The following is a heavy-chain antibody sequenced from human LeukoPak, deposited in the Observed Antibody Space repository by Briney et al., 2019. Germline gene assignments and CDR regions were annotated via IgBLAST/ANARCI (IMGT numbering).Heavy chain of an antibody. Sequence: ASVKVSCKASGYTFTGYYIHWVRQAPGQGLEWMGGIIPIFGTANYAQKFQGRVTITADESTSTAYMELSSLRSEDTAVYYCARDRDYYDSSGSHYFDYWGQGTLVTVSS. CDR3: ARDRDYYDSSGSHYFDY. CDR1: GYTFTGYY. J-gene: IGHJ4*02. V-gene: IGHV1-69*13. D-gene: IGHD3-22*01. CDR2: IIPIFGTA.